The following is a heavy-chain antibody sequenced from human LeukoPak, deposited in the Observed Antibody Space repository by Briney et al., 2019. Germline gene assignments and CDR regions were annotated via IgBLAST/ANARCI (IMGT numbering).Heavy chain of an antibody. CDR3: ARDKGSGYFDY. V-gene: IGHV3-23*01. J-gene: IGHJ4*01. D-gene: IGHD2-15*01. CDR1: GFTFSSHA. CDR2: IDISGGST. Sequence: GGSLRLSCAASGFTFSSHAMCWVRQAPGKGLEWVSSIDISGGSTYYADSVQGRFTISRDNSKNTLYLEMNSLRAEDTALYYCARDKGSGYFDYWGQGTLVTVSS.